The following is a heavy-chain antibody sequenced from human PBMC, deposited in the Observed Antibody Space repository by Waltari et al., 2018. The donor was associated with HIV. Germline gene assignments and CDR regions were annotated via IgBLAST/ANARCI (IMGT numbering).Heavy chain of an antibody. V-gene: IGHV1-24*01. CDR1: GYTLTELS. D-gene: IGHD3-9*01. Sequence: QVQLVQSGAEVKKPGASVKVSCKVSGYTLTELSMHWVRQDPGKGLEWLGGFYPEDGETIYAQKFQGRVTMTEDTSTDTAYMELSSRRSEDTAVYYCATEPLGVLRYFDWLSHWGQGTLVTVSS. CDR2: FYPEDGET. J-gene: IGHJ5*02. CDR3: ATEPLGVLRYFDWLSH.